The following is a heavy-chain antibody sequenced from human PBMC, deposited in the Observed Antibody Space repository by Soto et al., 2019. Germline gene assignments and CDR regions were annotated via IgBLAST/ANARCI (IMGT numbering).Heavy chain of an antibody. Sequence: QVQLQESGPGLVKPSETLSLTCTVSGGSINSYYWSWIRRPPGKGLEWIGQIYYTGSTNYNPSRKSRVTITVDRSKTQFSLRLSSVTAADTAVYYCAMATTTLYHWFDPWGQGTLVTVSS. CDR3: AMATTTLYHWFDP. D-gene: IGHD3-16*02. CDR1: GGSINSYY. J-gene: IGHJ5*02. CDR2: IYYTGST. V-gene: IGHV4-59*08.